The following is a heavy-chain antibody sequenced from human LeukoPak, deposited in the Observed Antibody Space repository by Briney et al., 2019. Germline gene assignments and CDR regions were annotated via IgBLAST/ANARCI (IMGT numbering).Heavy chain of an antibody. V-gene: IGHV4-39*01. D-gene: IGHD3-10*01. CDR2: IYYSGST. CDR3: ARHFTYYYGSEVDY. J-gene: IGHJ4*02. CDR1: GGSISISSYY. Sequence: SETLSLTCTVSGGSISISSYYWGWIRQPPGKGLEWIGSIYYSGSTYYNPSLKSRVTISVDTSKNQFSLKLSSVTAADTAVYYCARHFTYYYGSEVDYWGQGTLVTVSS.